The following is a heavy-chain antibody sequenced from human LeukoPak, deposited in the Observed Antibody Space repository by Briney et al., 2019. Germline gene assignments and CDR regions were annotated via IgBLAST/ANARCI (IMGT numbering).Heavy chain of an antibody. J-gene: IGHJ4*02. CDR3: AKRGIVIRAVIIIGFHKEAYYFDY. D-gene: IGHD3-10*01. CDR2: ISERGGST. CDR1: GITLSSYG. Sequence: GGSLRLSCVVSGITLSSYGMSWVRQAPGKGLEWVSGISERGGSTNYADSVKGRFIISRDTSKNTVYLQMNSLRVEDTAVYFCAKRGIVIRAVIIIGFHKEAYYFDYWGQGILVTVSS. V-gene: IGHV3-23*01.